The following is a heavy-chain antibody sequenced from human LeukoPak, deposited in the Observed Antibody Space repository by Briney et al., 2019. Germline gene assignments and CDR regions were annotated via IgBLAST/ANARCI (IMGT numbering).Heavy chain of an antibody. V-gene: IGHV1-8*01. Sequence: GASVKVSCKASGYTFTSYDINWVRQATGQGLEWMGCMNPNSGNTGYAQTFQGRVTMTRSTSISTAYMELSSFRSKDTAVYYCARGRFQFRRAAVAGKQQNWFDPWGQGTLVTVSS. CDR2: MNPNSGNT. CDR1: GYTFTSYD. D-gene: IGHD6-19*01. CDR3: ARGRFQFRRAAVAGKQQNWFDP. J-gene: IGHJ5*02.